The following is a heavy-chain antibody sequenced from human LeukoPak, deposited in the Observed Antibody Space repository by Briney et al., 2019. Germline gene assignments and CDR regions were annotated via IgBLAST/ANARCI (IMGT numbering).Heavy chain of an antibody. CDR3: ARDLGRIAVAGSWYFDL. J-gene: IGHJ2*01. CDR2: IIPILGIA. D-gene: IGHD6-19*01. Sequence: SVKVSCKASGGTFSSYAISWVRQAPGQGLEWMGRIIPILGIANYAQKFQGRVTITADKSTSTAYMELSSLRSEDTAVYYCARDLGRIAVAGSWYFDLWGRGTLATVSS. V-gene: IGHV1-69*04. CDR1: GGTFSSYA.